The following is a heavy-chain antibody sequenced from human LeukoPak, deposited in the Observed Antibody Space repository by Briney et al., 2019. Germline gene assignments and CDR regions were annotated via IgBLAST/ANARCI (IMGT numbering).Heavy chain of an antibody. CDR1: GFTFSSHW. CDR3: ARRSEYGAYFDC. V-gene: IGHV3-74*01. CDR2: VYSDGSIT. Sequence: GGSLRLSCAASGFTFSSHWMYWVRQAPGKGLVWVSRVYSDGSITNYADSVKGRFTISRDNARNTLYLHMNGLRAEDTAVYYCARRSEYGAYFDCWGQGTLVTVSS. J-gene: IGHJ4*02. D-gene: IGHD2/OR15-2a*01.